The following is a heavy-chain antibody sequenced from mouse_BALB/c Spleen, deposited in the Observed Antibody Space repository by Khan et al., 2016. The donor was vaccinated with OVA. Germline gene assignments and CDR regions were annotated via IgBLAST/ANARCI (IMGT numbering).Heavy chain of an antibody. CDR2: IDPHYGGI. V-gene: IGHV1-39*01. J-gene: IGHJ1*01. CDR3: ARSTCYFDV. Sequence: EVQLQESGPELEKPGASVKISCKAFGYSFTGYNMNWVKQSNGKSLEWIGNIDPHYGGISYNQKFKGKATLTVDKSSNTAYMQLKSLTSEDSAVYFCARSTCYFDVWGAGTTVTVSS. CDR1: GYSFTGYN.